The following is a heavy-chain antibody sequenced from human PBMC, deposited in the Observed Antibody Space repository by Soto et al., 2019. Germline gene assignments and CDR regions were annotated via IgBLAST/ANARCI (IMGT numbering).Heavy chain of an antibody. CDR1: GYTFTGYY. CDR3: ARSQGWGSGCLGY. V-gene: IGHV1-2*04. Sequence: QVQLVQSGAEVKKPGASVKVSCKASGYTFTGYYMHWVRQAPGQGLEWMGGINPNSGGTNYAQKFQGWVTMTRDTSISTAYMELSRLRSDDTAVYYCARSQGWGSGCLGYWGQGTLVTVSS. J-gene: IGHJ4*02. D-gene: IGHD6-19*01. CDR2: INPNSGGT.